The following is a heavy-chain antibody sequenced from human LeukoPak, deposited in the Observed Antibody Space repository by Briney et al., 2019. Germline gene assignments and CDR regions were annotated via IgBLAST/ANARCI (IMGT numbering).Heavy chain of an antibody. V-gene: IGHV4-59*08. J-gene: IGHJ4*02. Sequence: SETLSLTCSISDGSISSYYWSWIRQPPGKGLEWIGYIYYSGNIIYNTSLKSRVSISVDTSKNQFSLKLTSVTAADTAVYYCARYDSRGSASTRFDYWGQGILVTISS. CDR3: ARYDSRGSASTRFDY. CDR2: IYYSGNI. CDR1: DGSISSYY. D-gene: IGHD3-16*01.